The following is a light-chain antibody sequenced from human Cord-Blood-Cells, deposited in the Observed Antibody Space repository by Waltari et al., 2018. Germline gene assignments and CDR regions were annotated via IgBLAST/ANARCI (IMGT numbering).Light chain of an antibody. CDR2: DAS. J-gene: IGLJ2*01. CDR1: NLGSKS. CDR3: QVWDSSSVV. Sequence: SYVLTQPPSVSVAPGKTARITCGGNNLGSKSVHWYQQQPGQAPVLVVYDASDRPSGIPERFSGSNSGNTATLTISRVEAGDEADYYCQVWDSSSVVFGGGTKLTVL. V-gene: IGLV3-21*03.